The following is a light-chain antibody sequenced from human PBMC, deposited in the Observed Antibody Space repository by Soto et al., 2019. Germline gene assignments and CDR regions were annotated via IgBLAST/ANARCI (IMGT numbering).Light chain of an antibody. Sequence: EIVLTQSPATLSSFPGDRVTLSCRASQAVNTRLAWYQHKPGQAPRLLIYLASNRAAGVPARFSGSGSGTDFTLTISSLQPDDFATYYCQQYSTYPWTFGQGTKVEIK. CDR3: QQYSTYPWT. CDR1: QAVNTR. V-gene: IGKV3D-11*01. J-gene: IGKJ1*01. CDR2: LAS.